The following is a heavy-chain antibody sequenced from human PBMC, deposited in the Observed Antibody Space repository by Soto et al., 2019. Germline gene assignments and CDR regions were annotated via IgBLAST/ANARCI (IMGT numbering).Heavy chain of an antibody. V-gene: IGHV3-23*01. CDR1: GFIFSDYA. CDR2: ITDSGVST. Sequence: EVQLLESGGGLVQPGGSLRLSCVASGFIFSDYAMSWVRHVPGKGLEWVSAITDSGVSTYYADSVKGRFTISRDNSKNTLFLQMNSLRVEDTAIYFCAKISSAHYYYYVMGVWGQGTTVTVSS. CDR3: AKISSAHYYYYVMGV. D-gene: IGHD3-22*01. J-gene: IGHJ6*02.